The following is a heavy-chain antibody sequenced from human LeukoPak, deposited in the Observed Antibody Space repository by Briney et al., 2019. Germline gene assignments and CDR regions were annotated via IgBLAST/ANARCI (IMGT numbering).Heavy chain of an antibody. CDR1: GFTFSSYW. CDR3: ARDKAPVTYYYGSGSYYSVEEGSNWFDP. CDR2: IKQDGSEK. V-gene: IGHV3-7*01. D-gene: IGHD3-10*01. Sequence: PGGSLRLSCAASGFTFSSYWMSWVRQAPGKGLEWVANIKQDGSEKYYVDSVKGRFTISRDNAKNSLYLQMNSLRAEDTAVYYCARDKAPVTYYYGSGSYYSVEEGSNWFDPWGQGTLVTVSS. J-gene: IGHJ5*02.